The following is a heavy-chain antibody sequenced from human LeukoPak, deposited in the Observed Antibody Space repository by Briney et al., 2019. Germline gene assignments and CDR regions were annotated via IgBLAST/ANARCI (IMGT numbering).Heavy chain of an antibody. CDR3: ARATPLEGGYDFWSGYYRTHYFDY. D-gene: IGHD3-3*01. CDR1: GGSISSGGYY. Sequence: SQTLSLTCTVSGGSISSGGYYWRWIRQHPGKGLEWIGYIYYSGSTYYNPSLKSRVTISVDTSKNQFSLKLSSVTAADTAVYYCARATPLEGGYDFWSGYYRTHYFDYWGQGTLVTVSS. CDR2: IYYSGST. J-gene: IGHJ4*02. V-gene: IGHV4-31*03.